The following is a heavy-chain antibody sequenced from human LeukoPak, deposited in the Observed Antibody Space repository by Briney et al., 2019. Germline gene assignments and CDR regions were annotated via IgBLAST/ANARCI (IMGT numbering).Heavy chain of an antibody. CDR1: EFTFSSYK. J-gene: IGHJ4*02. D-gene: IGHD3-3*01. CDR3: AREPFWSGYYSNLHFDY. CDR2: ISSSSDYV. Sequence: GGSLRLSCAASEFTFSSYKMNWVRQVPGKGLEWVSSISSSSDYVYYADSVKGRFTVSRDNAKKSLYLQMNSLRAEDTAVYYCAREPFWSGYYSNLHFDYWGRGVLVTVSS. V-gene: IGHV3-21*01.